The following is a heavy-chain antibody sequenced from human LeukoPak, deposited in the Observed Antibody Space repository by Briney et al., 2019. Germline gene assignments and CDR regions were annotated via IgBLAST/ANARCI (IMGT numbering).Heavy chain of an antibody. CDR3: ARSSIIAAAGPYYFDY. Sequence: ASVKVSCKASGYTFTGYYMHWVRQAPGQGLEWMGWINPSSGGTNYAQKFQGRVTITADKSTSTAYMELSSLRSEDTAVYYCARSSIIAAAGPYYFDYWGQGTLVTVSS. CDR1: GYTFTGYY. CDR2: INPSSGGT. V-gene: IGHV1-2*02. J-gene: IGHJ4*02. D-gene: IGHD6-13*01.